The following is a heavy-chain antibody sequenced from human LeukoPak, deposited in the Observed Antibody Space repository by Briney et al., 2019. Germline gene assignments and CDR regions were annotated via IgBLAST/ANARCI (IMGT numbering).Heavy chain of an antibody. CDR3: ASGLTAMVNDAFDI. CDR2: ISAYNGNT. D-gene: IGHD5-18*01. V-gene: IGHV1-18*04. CDR1: GYTFTSYG. Sequence: ASVKVSCKASGYTFTSYGISWVRQAPGQGLEWMGWISAYNGNTNYAQKLQGRVTMTTDTSTSTAYMELRSLRSDVTAVYYCASGLTAMVNDAFDIWGQGTMVTVSS. J-gene: IGHJ3*02.